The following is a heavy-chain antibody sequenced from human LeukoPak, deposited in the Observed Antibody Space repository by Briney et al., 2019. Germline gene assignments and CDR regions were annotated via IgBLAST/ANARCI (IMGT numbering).Heavy chain of an antibody. J-gene: IGHJ4*02. V-gene: IGHV3-30*02. CDR1: ESSFSTYG. CDR2: IRYDSSGR. Sequence: GGSLRLSCEASESSFSTYGMHWVRQAPGKGLEWVAFIRYDSSGRFYADSVKGRFTISRDNSKNTLYLQMNSLRAEDTAVYYCAKDSYNSGWGNYFDYWGQGALVTVAS. CDR3: AKDSYNSGWGNYFDY. D-gene: IGHD6-19*01.